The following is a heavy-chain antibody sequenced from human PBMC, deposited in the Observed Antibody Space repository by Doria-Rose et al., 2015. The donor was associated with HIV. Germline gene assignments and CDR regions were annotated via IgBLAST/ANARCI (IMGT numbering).Heavy chain of an antibody. CDR3: ARGGTRWPFDY. CDR1: GYTFTNYD. D-gene: IGHD4-17*01. J-gene: IGHJ4*02. CDR2: MNPNSTNT. Sequence: KASGYTFTNYDVTWVRRATGRGLGWMGWMNPNSTNTGYAQKFQGRVTMTRDTSISTAYMELSSLTSEDTAVYYCARGGTRWPFDYWGQGTLVTVSS. V-gene: IGHV1-8*02.